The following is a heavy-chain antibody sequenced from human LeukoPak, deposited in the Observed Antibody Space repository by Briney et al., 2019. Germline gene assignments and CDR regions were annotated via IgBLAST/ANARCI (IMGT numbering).Heavy chain of an antibody. CDR1: GFTFSSYA. Sequence: GGSLRLSCAASGFTFSSYAMHWVRQAPGRGLEWVAVISYDGSNKNYVDSVKGRFTISRDNPKNTLFLQMNSLRAEDTAVYYCAGDYDSSGQYASFEYWGQGILVTVSS. J-gene: IGHJ4*02. V-gene: IGHV3-30-3*01. D-gene: IGHD3-22*01. CDR3: AGDYDSSGQYASFEY. CDR2: ISYDGSNK.